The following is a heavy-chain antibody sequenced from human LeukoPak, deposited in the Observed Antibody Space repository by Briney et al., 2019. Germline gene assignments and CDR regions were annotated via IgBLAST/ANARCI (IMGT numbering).Heavy chain of an antibody. V-gene: IGHV3-23*01. D-gene: IGHD3-10*01. CDR1: GFTFSSYA. J-gene: IGHJ6*02. CDR3: ARDPVWFGELLSQYYYRGLDV. Sequence: PGGSLRLSCAASGFTFSSYAMSWVRQAPGKGLEWVSALSGSGGSTYYADSVKGRFTISRDNSKNTLYLQMNSLRAEDTAVYYCARDPVWFGELLSQYYYRGLDVWGQGTTVTVSS. CDR2: LSGSGGST.